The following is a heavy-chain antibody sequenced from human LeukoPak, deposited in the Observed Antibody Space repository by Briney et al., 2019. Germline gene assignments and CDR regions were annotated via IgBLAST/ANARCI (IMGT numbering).Heavy chain of an antibody. D-gene: IGHD2-21*02. CDR3: AREAYCGGDCYSGFDY. CDR2: IYNSGST. Sequence: SETLSLTCTVSGGSISSYHWSWIRQPPGKGLEWIGYIYNSGSTNYNPSLKSRVTISVDTSKNQFSLKLSSVTAADTAVYYCAREAYCGGDCYSGFDYWGQGTLVTVSS. CDR1: GGSISSYH. J-gene: IGHJ4*02. V-gene: IGHV4-59*01.